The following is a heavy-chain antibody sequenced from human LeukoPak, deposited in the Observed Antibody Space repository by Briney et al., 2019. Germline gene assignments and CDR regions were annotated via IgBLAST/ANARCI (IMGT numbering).Heavy chain of an antibody. Sequence: GGSLRLSCAASGFTFSSYGMHWVRQAPGKGLEWVAVISYDGSNKYYADSVKGRFTISRDNSKNTLYLQMNSLRAEDTAVYYCAKVRGYSYDAFDIWGQGTMVTVSS. CDR3: AKVRGYSYDAFDI. CDR2: ISYDGSNK. CDR1: GFTFSSYG. V-gene: IGHV3-30*18. D-gene: IGHD5-18*01. J-gene: IGHJ3*02.